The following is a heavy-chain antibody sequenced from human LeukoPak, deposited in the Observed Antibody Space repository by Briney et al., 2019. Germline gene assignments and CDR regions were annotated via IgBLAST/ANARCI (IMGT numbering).Heavy chain of an antibody. CDR1: GGSFNTNLYY. CDR2: LYYSGST. V-gene: IGHV4-39*07. J-gene: IGHJ6*02. CDR3: ARDRGTGTTYYYYGMDV. Sequence: PSETLSLTCTVFGGSFNTNLYYWAWFRQPPGKGLEWIGSLYYSGSTYYNPSLKSRVTISVDTSKNQFSLKLSSVTAADTAVYYCARDRGTGTTYYYYGMDVWGQGTTVTVSS. D-gene: IGHD1-7*01.